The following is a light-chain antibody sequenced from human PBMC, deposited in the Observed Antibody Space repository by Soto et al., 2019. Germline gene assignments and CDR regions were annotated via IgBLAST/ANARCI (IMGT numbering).Light chain of an antibody. CDR3: QQYGGLPYT. CDR2: GAS. CDR1: ESISRDY. V-gene: IGKV3-20*01. J-gene: IGKJ2*01. Sequence: EIVLTQSPGTLSVSQGERATLSCRASESISRDYLAWYQQRLGQAPRLLIYGASSGAPGIPDRFSGSGSGTDFTLTISRLEPEDFATYYCQQYGGLPYTFGRGTKLEIK.